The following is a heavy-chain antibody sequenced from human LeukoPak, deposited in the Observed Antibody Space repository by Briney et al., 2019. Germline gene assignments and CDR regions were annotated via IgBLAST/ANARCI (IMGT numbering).Heavy chain of an antibody. V-gene: IGHV1-8*01. D-gene: IGHD3-9*01. J-gene: IGHJ6*02. Sequence: ASVKVSCKASGYTYTSYDINWVRQATGQGLEWMGWMNPNSGNTGYAQKFQGRVTMTRNTSISTAYMELSSLRSEDTAVYYCARGLLRYFDWSTRSYGMDVWGQGTTVTVSS. CDR3: ARGLLRYFDWSTRSYGMDV. CDR2: MNPNSGNT. CDR1: GYTYTSYD.